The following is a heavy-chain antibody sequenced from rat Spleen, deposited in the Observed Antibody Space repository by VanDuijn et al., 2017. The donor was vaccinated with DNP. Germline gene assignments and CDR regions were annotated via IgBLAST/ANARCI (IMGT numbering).Heavy chain of an antibody. J-gene: IGHJ2*01. V-gene: IGHV4-2*01. CDR3: ARGPNYGGYLDYFDY. CDR1: GFNFNDYW. D-gene: IGHD1-11*01. CDR2: INKESSTI. Sequence: EVKLVESGGGLVQPGRSLKLSCAASGFNFNDYWMGWVRQAPGKGLERIGEINKESSTINYSPSSKDKFTISRDNDQNTLYLQMSKRGSEDTAMYYCARGPNYGGYLDYFDYWGQGVMVTVSS.